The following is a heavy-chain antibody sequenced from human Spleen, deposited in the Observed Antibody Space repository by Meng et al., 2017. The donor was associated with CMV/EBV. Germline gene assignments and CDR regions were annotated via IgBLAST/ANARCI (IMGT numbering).Heavy chain of an antibody. J-gene: IGHJ4*02. CDR1: GGTFTNYA. Sequence: KMSRKAAGGTFTNYANSWVLQAPGQGLEWLGGIVPIFGSPTYAQKFQGRVTITTDESTGTDYMELSSLRSEDTAVYYCARGGYYFDYWGQGTLVTVSS. D-gene: IGHD1-26*01. CDR2: IVPIFGSP. V-gene: IGHV1-69*05. CDR3: ARGGYYFDY.